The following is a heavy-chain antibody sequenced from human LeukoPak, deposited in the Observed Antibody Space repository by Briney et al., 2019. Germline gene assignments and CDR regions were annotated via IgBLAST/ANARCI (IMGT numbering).Heavy chain of an antibody. CDR3: AGYGSGSYYRAFDY. V-gene: IGHV4-59*01. CDR2: VHYSGST. D-gene: IGHD3-10*01. J-gene: IGHJ4*02. Sequence: SETLFLTCSVSGCSISSDYLGWVRQPPGKGLEWIAYVHYSGSTSYNPSLKSRVTISIDTSKNQFSLKLSSVTAADTAVYYCAGYGSGSYYRAFDYWGQGTLVTVSS. CDR1: GCSISSDY.